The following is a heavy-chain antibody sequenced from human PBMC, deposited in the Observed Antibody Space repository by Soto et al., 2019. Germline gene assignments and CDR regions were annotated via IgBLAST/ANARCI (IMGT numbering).Heavy chain of an antibody. CDR1: GFTFSSYA. V-gene: IGHV3-23*01. J-gene: IGHJ4*02. CDR3: ANPRRGQLLVDY. D-gene: IGHD2-2*01. Sequence: GGSLRLSCAASGFTFSSYAMSWVRQAPGKGLEWVSAISGSGGSTYYADSVKGRFTISRDNSKNTPYLQMNSLRAEDTAVYYCANPRRGQLLVDYWGQGTLVTVSS. CDR2: ISGSGGST.